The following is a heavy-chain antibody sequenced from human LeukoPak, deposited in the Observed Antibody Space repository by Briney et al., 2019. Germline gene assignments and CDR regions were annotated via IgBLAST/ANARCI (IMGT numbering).Heavy chain of an antibody. CDR3: ASYYYDSSGPFDY. V-gene: IGHV1-69*04. D-gene: IGHD3-22*01. Sequence: SVKVSCKASGGTFSSYAFSWVRQAPGQGLELMGRIIPISGIANYAQKFQGRVTITADKSTSTAYMELSSLRSEDTAVYYCASYYYDSSGPFDYWGQGTLVTVSS. CDR2: IIPISGIA. J-gene: IGHJ4*02. CDR1: GGTFSSYA.